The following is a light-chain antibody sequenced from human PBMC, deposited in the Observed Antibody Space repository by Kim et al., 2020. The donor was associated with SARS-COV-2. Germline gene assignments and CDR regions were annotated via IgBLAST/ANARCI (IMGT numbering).Light chain of an antibody. V-gene: IGLV3-19*01. Sequence: SSELTQDSAVSVALGQTVRITCQGDSLRSYYASWYQQKPGQAPVLVIYGKNNRPSGIPDRFSGFSSGNTASLTITGAQAEDEADYYCNPRDSSGNHWVSG. CDR1: SLRSYY. CDR3: NPRDSSGNHWV. CDR2: GKN. J-gene: IGLJ3*02.